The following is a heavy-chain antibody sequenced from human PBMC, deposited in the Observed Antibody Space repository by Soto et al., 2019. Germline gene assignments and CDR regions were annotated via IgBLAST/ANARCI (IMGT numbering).Heavy chain of an antibody. Sequence: GESLKISCAASGFTFSSYAMSWVRQAPGKGLEWVSAISGSGGSTYYADSVKGRFTISRDNSKNTLYLQMNSLRAEDTAVYYCAKKVWNYEYYYYGMDVWGQGTTVTVSS. CDR1: GFTFSSYA. J-gene: IGHJ6*02. V-gene: IGHV3-23*01. CDR2: ISGSGGST. D-gene: IGHD1-7*01. CDR3: AKKVWNYEYYYYGMDV.